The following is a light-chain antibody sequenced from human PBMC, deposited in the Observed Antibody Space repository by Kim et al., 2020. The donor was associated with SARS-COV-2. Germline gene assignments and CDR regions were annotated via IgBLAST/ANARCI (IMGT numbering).Light chain of an antibody. J-gene: IGLJ3*02. V-gene: IGLV1-44*01. CDR3: AAWDDSLTGPV. CDR2: DNN. CDR1: TSNIGSNT. Sequence: QSVLTQPPSASGTPGQRVTISCSGSTSNIGSNTINWYQQLPGTAPRLLIYDNNERPSGVPDRFSGSKSGTSASLAISGLQSEDEADYYCAAWDDSLTGPVFGGGNQLTVL.